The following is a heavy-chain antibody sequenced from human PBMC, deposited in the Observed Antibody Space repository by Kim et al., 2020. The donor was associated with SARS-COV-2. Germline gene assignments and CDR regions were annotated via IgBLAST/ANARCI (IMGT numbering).Heavy chain of an antibody. V-gene: IGHV3-23*01. J-gene: IGHJ4*02. D-gene: IGHD5-18*01. Sequence: YADSVKGRFTISRDNSKNTLYLQMNSLRAEDTAVYYCAKGVYSYVYYFDYWGQGTLVTVSS. CDR3: AKGVYSYVYYFDY.